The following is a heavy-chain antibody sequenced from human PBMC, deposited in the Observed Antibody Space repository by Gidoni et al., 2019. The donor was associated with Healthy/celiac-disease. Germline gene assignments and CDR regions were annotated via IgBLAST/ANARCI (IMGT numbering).Heavy chain of an antibody. CDR1: GFTVSSNY. V-gene: IGHV3-53*04. Sequence: EVQLVESGGGLVQPGGSLRLSCAASGFTVSSNYMSWVRQAPGKGLEWVSVIYSGGSTYYADSVKGRFTISRHNSKNTLYLQMNSLRAEDTAVYYCARLMGGGEDYYGMDVWGQGTTVTVSS. J-gene: IGHJ6*02. CDR3: ARLMGGGEDYYGMDV. D-gene: IGHD2-21*01. CDR2: IYSGGST.